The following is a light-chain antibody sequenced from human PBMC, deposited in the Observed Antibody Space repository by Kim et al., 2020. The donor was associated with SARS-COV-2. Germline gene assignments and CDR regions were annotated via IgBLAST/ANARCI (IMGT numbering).Light chain of an antibody. CDR2: ATS. CDR1: QGISSSY. Sequence: SPGERATLSCRASQGISSSYLAWDQQKPGQAPRLLIYATSTRATGIPDRFSGGGSGTDFTLTVSRLEPEDFAVYYCQHYDNTPWTFGQGTKVDIK. J-gene: IGKJ1*01. CDR3: QHYDNTPWT. V-gene: IGKV3-20*01.